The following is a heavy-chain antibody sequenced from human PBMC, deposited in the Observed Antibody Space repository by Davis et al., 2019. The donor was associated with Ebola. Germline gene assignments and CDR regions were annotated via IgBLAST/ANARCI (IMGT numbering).Heavy chain of an antibody. CDR1: GGSISSYY. CDR2: INQSGST. CDR3: ARERSGSGDFHKYFDL. J-gene: IGHJ2*01. V-gene: IGHV4-34*01. D-gene: IGHD3-10*01. Sequence: SETLSLTCTVSGGSISSYYWSWIRQPPGEGLEWIGEINQSGSTNYNPSLKSRVSISVDTSKNQFSLKVTSVTAADTAVYYCARERSGSGDFHKYFDLWGRGTLVTVSS.